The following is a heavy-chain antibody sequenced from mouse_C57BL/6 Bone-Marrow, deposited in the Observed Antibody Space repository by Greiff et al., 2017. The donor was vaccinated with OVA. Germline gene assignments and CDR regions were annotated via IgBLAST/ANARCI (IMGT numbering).Heavy chain of an antibody. Sequence: EVKLQQSGAELVRPGASVKLSCTASGFNIKDDYMHWVKQRPEQGLEWIGWIDPENGDTEYASKFQGKATITADTSSNTAYLQLSSLTSEDTAVYYCTYYDGYFWYFDVWGTGTTVTVSS. J-gene: IGHJ1*03. D-gene: IGHD2-3*01. V-gene: IGHV14-4*01. CDR1: GFNIKDDY. CDR3: TYYDGYFWYFDV. CDR2: IDPENGDT.